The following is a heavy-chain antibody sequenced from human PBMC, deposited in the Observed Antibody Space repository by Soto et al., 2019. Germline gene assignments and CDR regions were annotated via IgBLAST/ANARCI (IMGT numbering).Heavy chain of an antibody. J-gene: IGHJ6*01. CDR2: IYYSGST. V-gene: IGHV4-39*01. CDR1: CDCLRSTRYY. D-gene: IGHD3-10*01. Sequence: SYALSLSCSVSCDCLRSTRYYWGWIRQPPGKGLEWIGSIYYSGSTYYNPSLKSRVTISVDTSKNQFSLKLSSVTAADTAGDYCARPLRAGSDGMAVWGQGPRVT. CDR3: ARPLRAGSDGMAV.